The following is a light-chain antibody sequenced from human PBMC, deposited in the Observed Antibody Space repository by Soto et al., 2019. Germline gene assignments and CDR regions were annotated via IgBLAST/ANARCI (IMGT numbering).Light chain of an antibody. CDR1: QDISSW. J-gene: IGKJ5*01. CDR2: TAS. Sequence: DIQITQSPSSVSASVGDRVTITCRASQDISSWLAWYQQKPGKAPNLLIYTASNLQSGVPSRFSGSGSGTHFTLTISSLQPEDFATYYCQQANSFPITFGQGTRLEIK. V-gene: IGKV1-12*01. CDR3: QQANSFPIT.